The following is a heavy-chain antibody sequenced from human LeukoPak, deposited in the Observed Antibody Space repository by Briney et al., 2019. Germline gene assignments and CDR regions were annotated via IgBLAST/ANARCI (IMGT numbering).Heavy chain of an antibody. CDR2: IYYSGST. CDR3: ARGAVVTPGDGNFDY. J-gene: IGHJ4*02. D-gene: IGHD4-23*01. V-gene: IGHV4-59*08. CDR1: GGSISSYY. Sequence: PSETLSLTCTVSGGSISSYYGSWIRQPPGKGLEWIGYIYYSGSTNYNLSLKSRVTISVDTSKNQFSLKLSSVTAADTAVYYCARGAVVTPGDGNFDYWGQGTLVTVSS.